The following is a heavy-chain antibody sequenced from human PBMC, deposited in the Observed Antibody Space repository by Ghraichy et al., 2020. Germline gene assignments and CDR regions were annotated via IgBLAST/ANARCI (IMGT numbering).Heavy chain of an antibody. D-gene: IGHD6-19*01. Sequence: LSLTCAASGFTVSSNYMSWVRQAPGKGLEWVSVIYSGGNTYYADSVKGRFTISRDNSKNTLYLQMNSLRAEDTAVYYCARWSSGWYNDYWGQGTLVTVSS. CDR3: ARWSSGWYNDY. CDR2: IYSGGNT. CDR1: GFTVSSNY. J-gene: IGHJ4*02. V-gene: IGHV3-53*01.